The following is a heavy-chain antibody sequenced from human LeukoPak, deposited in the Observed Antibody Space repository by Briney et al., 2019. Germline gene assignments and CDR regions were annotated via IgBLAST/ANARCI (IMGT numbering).Heavy chain of an antibody. V-gene: IGHV1-18*01. J-gene: IGHJ5*02. Sequence: ASVKVSCKASGYTFTSYGISWVRQAPGQGLEWMGWISAYNGNTNYAQELQGRVTMTTDTSTSTAYMELRSLRSDDTAVYYCARDPNEIHSSSATIIDPWGQGTLVTVSS. CDR3: ARDPNEIHSSSATIIDP. D-gene: IGHD6-6*01. CDR2: ISAYNGNT. CDR1: GYTFTSYG.